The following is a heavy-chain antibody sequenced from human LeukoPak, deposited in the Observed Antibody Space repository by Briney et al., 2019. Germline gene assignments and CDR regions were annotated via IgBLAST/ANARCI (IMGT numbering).Heavy chain of an antibody. Sequence: KTPETPSLTCAVYGGSLSGYYGSWVRQPPGKGLEWIGEIKKSENTNYNPSLNSRVTIPIDTSKNQFSLKLNSVTAADTAVYYCAREGLRNVHNPLGYWGQGTLVIVSS. J-gene: IGHJ4*02. CDR1: GGSLSGYY. CDR2: IKKSENT. V-gene: IGHV4-34*01. CDR3: AREGLRNVHNPLGY. D-gene: IGHD5-24*01.